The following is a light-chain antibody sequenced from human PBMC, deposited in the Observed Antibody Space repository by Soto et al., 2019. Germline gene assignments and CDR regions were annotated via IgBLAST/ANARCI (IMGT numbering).Light chain of an antibody. Sequence: IQMTQSPSSLSASVGDRVTITCRASQDISKNLVWYPQKPGKVXXXLXXXXSTLHSGLPPRFSGSGSGTDFTLTISSLQPEDFATYYCQQNYSTLWTFGQATTAGIK. CDR3: QQNYSTLWT. CDR2: XXS. J-gene: IGKJ1*01. V-gene: IGKV1-27*01. CDR1: QDISKN.